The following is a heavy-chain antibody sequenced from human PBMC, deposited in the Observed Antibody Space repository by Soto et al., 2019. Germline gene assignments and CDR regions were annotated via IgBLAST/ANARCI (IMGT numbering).Heavy chain of an antibody. J-gene: IGHJ4*02. Sequence: AXVKFSWHASGYTFTSYGISWVRQAPGQGLEWMGWISAYNGNTNYAQKLQGRVTMTTDTSTSTAYMELRSLRSDDTAVYYCARDLKPHYYDSSGYDYWGQGTMVT. CDR2: ISAYNGNT. D-gene: IGHD3-22*01. V-gene: IGHV1-18*01. CDR3: ARDLKPHYYDSSGYDY. CDR1: GYTFTSYG.